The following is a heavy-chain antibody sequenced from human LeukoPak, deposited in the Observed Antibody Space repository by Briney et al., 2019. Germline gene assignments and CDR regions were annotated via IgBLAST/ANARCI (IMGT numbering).Heavy chain of an antibody. J-gene: IGHJ4*02. CDR3: ARMGPHDYGDYYFDY. CDR2: IFYSGGA. D-gene: IGHD4-17*01. V-gene: IGHV4-59*12. CDR1: GGSIRSYY. Sequence: PSETLSLTCTVSGGSIRSYYWSWIRQPPGKGLEWIGYIFYSGGANYNPSLKSRVTISVDTSKNQFSLKLSSVTAADTAVYYCARMGPHDYGDYYFDYWGQGTLVTVSS.